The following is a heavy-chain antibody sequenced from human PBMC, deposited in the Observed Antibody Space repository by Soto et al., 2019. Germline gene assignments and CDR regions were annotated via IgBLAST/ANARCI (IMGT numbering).Heavy chain of an antibody. Sequence: QVQLVESGGGVVQPGRSLRLSCAASGFTFSSYGMHWVRQAPGKGLEWVAVIWYDGSNKYYADSVKGRFTISRDNSKNTLYLQMNSLRAEDTAVYYCAKERGYYYDSSGLFSWFDPWGQGTLVTVSS. CDR2: IWYDGSNK. V-gene: IGHV3-33*06. D-gene: IGHD3-22*01. CDR3: AKERGYYYDSSGLFSWFDP. J-gene: IGHJ5*02. CDR1: GFTFSSYG.